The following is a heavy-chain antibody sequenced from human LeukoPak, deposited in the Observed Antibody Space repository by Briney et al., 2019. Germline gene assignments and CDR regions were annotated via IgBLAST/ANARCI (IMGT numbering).Heavy chain of an antibody. CDR3: ARGRRNYYDSSGTILDY. J-gene: IGHJ4*02. V-gene: IGHV4-34*01. D-gene: IGHD3-22*01. Sequence: SETLSLTCAVYGGSFSGYYWSWIRQPPGKGLEWIGEINHSGSTNYNPSLKSRVTISVDTSKNQFSLKLSSVTAADTAVYCCARGRRNYYDSSGTILDYWGQGTLVTVSS. CDR1: GGSFSGYY. CDR2: INHSGST.